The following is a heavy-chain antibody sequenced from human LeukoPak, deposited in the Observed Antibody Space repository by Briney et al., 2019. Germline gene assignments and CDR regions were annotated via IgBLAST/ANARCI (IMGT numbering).Heavy chain of an antibody. CDR2: IYYSGST. D-gene: IGHD2-15*01. CDR3: ARRISYYYYYYMDV. Sequence: SETLSLTCTVSGGSISSSSYYWGWIRQPPGKGLEWIGSIYYSGSTYYNPSLKSRVTISVDMSKNQFSLKLSSVTAADTAVYYCARRISYYYYYYMDVWGKGTTVTISS. V-gene: IGHV4-39*07. CDR1: GGSISSSSYY. J-gene: IGHJ6*03.